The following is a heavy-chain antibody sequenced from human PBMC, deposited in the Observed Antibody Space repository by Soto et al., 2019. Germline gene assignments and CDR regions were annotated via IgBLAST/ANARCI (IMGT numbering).Heavy chain of an antibody. CDR2: MNPNSGNT. CDR3: ARGEFYGSGTSYWY. Sequence: GALVKVSCKTSGYTFSGYHINWGLQATGQGLEWMGWMNPNSGNTGYAQKFQGRVTMTRNTSISTAYMELSSLRSEDTAVYYCARGEFYGSGTSYWYWGQGTLVTVSS. CDR1: GYTFSGYH. D-gene: IGHD3-10*01. J-gene: IGHJ1*01. V-gene: IGHV1-8*01.